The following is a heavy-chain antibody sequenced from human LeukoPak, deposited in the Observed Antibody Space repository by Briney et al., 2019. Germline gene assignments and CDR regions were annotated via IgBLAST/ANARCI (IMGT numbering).Heavy chain of an antibody. Sequence: SETLSLTRSVSGGSINSYYWSWIRQPPGKGLEWIGQIYYSGSTNYNPSLKSRVTISVDTTTNQFSLNMCSVTAADTALYYCVREFTLFDPWGQGTLVTVSS. J-gene: IGHJ5*02. CDR1: GGSINSYY. V-gene: IGHV4-59*01. CDR3: VREFTLFDP. D-gene: IGHD2/OR15-2a*01. CDR2: IYYSGST.